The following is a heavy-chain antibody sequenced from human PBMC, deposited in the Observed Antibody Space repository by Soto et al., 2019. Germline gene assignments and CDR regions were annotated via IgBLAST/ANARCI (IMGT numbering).Heavy chain of an antibody. D-gene: IGHD3-3*01. CDR2: ISGSGGST. J-gene: IGHJ4*02. V-gene: IGHV3-23*01. CDR3: AKGRFLAWLLSNFDY. Sequence: PGGSLRLSCAASGFTFSSYAMSWVRQAPGKGLEWVSAISGSGGSTYYADSVKGRFTISRDNSKNTLYLQMNSLRAEDTAVYYCAKGRFLAWLLSNFDYWGQGTLVTVSS. CDR1: GFTFSSYA.